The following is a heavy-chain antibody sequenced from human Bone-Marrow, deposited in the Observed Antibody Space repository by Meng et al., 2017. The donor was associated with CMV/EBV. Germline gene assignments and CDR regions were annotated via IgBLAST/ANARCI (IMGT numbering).Heavy chain of an antibody. D-gene: IGHD6-19*01. J-gene: IGHJ6*02. CDR3: SRVTTSSGWYGMDV. CDR1: GGSVSSGSYY. V-gene: IGHV4-61*01. CDR2: IYYSGSS. Sequence: AETLSLTCTVSGGSVSSGSYYWSWIRQPPGKGLEWIGYIYYSGSSNYNPSLKSRVTISVDTYKNQFSLKLSSVTAADTAVYYCSRVTTSSGWYGMDVWGQGTTVTVSS.